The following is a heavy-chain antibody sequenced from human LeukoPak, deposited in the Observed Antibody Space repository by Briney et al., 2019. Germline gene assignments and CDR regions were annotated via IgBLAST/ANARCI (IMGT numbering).Heavy chain of an antibody. J-gene: IGHJ4*02. D-gene: IGHD1-26*01. CDR1: GFPFSSYA. CDR3: AREPGGSYPPRFDY. V-gene: IGHV3-64*04. Sequence: GGSLRLSCSASGFPFSSYAMHWVRQAPGKGLEYVSAISDSGGSTYYADPVKGGFTISRDNSKNTLYLQMNSLRAEDTAVYYCAREPGGSYPPRFDYWGQGTLVTVSS. CDR2: ISDSGGST.